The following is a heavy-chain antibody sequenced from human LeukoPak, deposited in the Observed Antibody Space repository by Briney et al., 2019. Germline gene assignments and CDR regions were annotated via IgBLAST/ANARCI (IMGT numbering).Heavy chain of an antibody. D-gene: IGHD4-17*01. Sequence: ASVKVSCKASGYTFTGYYMHWVRQATGQGLEWMGWMNPNSGNTGYAQKFQGRVTITRNTSISTAYMELSSLRSEDTAVYYCAKNYGDYAFDYWGQGTLVTVSS. CDR3: AKNYGDYAFDY. CDR1: GYTFTGYY. J-gene: IGHJ4*02. V-gene: IGHV1-8*03. CDR2: MNPNSGNT.